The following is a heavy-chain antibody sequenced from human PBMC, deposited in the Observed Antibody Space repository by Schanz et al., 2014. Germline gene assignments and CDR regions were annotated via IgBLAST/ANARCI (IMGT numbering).Heavy chain of an antibody. J-gene: IGHJ4*02. CDR3: ARDAADFYDILTEEDY. D-gene: IGHD3-9*01. Sequence: QVHLVQSGPEVKKPGATVKVSCKASGYIFINSGISWVRQAPGQGLEWMGWISAYNGNTKYPQKLQGRVTMTTDTSTSTAYMELRSLRSDDTAVYYCARDAADFYDILTEEDYWGQGTLVTVSS. CDR1: GYIFINSG. CDR2: ISAYNGNT. V-gene: IGHV1-18*01.